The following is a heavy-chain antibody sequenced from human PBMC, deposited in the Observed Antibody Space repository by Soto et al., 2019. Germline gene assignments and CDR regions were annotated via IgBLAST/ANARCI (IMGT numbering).Heavy chain of an antibody. CDR1: GGSISSYY. CDR2: IYYSGST. V-gene: IGHV4-59*01. CDR3: ARDFRGELTDYGMDV. D-gene: IGHD1-7*01. J-gene: IGHJ6*02. Sequence: PSETLSLTCTVSGGSISSYYWSWIRQPPGKGLEWIGYIYYSGSTNYNPSLKSRVTISVDTSKNQFSLKLSSVTAADTAVYYCARDFRGELTDYGMDVWGQGTTVTVSS.